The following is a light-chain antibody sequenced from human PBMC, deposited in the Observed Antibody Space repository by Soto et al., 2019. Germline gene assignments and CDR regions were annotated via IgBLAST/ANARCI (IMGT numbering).Light chain of an antibody. V-gene: IGKV3-20*01. J-gene: IGKJ3*01. Sequence: EIVLLLSPATLSLSPGERAALSCRASQSVDSRNVAWYQQKPGQAPRLLIYGASNRAAGIPDRFSGSGSGTDFTLTISRLEPEDFAVYYCQQYSSSVFTFGPGTKVDIK. CDR1: QSVDSRN. CDR2: GAS. CDR3: QQYSSSVFT.